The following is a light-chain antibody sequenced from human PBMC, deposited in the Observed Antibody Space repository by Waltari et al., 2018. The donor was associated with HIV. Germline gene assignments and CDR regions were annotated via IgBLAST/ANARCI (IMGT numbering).Light chain of an antibody. Sequence: IQMTQSPYSLSASVGDRVTIACRASQSTNSYLNGYKQKPGEVPKLLFYAASSLQSAVPSSCLGSGSGTDFTLTISSLQPGDFSTYCCQQTYSTLYTLGQGTKLEI. CDR1: QSTNSY. CDR3: QQTYSTLYT. V-gene: IGKV1-39*01. CDR2: AAS. J-gene: IGKJ2*01.